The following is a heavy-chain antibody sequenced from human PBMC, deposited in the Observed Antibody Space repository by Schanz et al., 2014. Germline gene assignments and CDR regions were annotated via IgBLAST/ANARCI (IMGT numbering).Heavy chain of an antibody. CDR2: INTADTT. CDR1: GFTVSAYS. V-gene: IGHV3-66*01. D-gene: IGHD6-19*01. J-gene: IGHJ4*02. Sequence: EVQVVESGGGLVRPGGSLRLSCSGFTVSAYSANWVRQAPGKGLEWVSAINTADTTYYADSVKGRFTVSRDNSKNTVYLHMNSLRGEDTAVYYCASGQWVVHDYWGQGTLVTVSS. CDR3: ASGQWVVHDY.